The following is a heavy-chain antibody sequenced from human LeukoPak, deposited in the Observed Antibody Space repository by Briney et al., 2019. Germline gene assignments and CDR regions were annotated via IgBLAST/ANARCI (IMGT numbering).Heavy chain of an antibody. V-gene: IGHV1-8*01. CDR1: GYTFNQYD. Sequence: ASVKVSCKASGYTFNQYDINWVRQATGQGLEWMGWMNTNNGNTGYAQKFQGRVTMTRDTSISTAYMELSSLTSEDTAVYYCARGFYYDSGVYNYYYYMDVWGKGTTVAVSS. CDR2: MNTNNGNT. CDR3: ARGFYYDSGVYNYYYYMDV. J-gene: IGHJ6*03. D-gene: IGHD3-22*01.